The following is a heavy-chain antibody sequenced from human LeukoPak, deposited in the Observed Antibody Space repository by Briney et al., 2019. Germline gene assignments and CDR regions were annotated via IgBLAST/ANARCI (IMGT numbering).Heavy chain of an antibody. V-gene: IGHV3-72*01. CDR1: GFTFSDHY. Sequence: GGSLRLSCAASGFTFSDHYMDWVRQAPGKGLEWVGRTKNKGQSHITDYAASVKGRFFSSRDDSKNSLYLRMNSLQTDDTGIYYCARDTAAALDFWGQGILVTVSS. J-gene: IGHJ4*02. D-gene: IGHD6-6*01. CDR2: TKNKGQSHIT. CDR3: ARDTAAALDF.